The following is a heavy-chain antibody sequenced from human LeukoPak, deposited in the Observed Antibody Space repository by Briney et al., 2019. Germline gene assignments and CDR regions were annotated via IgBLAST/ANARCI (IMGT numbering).Heavy chain of an antibody. Sequence: SETLSLTCAVYGGSFSGYYWSWIRQPPGKGLEWIGEINHSRSTNYNPSLKSRVTISVDTSKNQFSLKLSSVTAADTAVYYCARGTDSSGYFVLWSGLTGFDPWGQGTLVTVSS. J-gene: IGHJ5*02. CDR3: ARGTDSSGYFVLWSGLTGFDP. CDR2: INHSRST. CDR1: GGSFSGYY. D-gene: IGHD3-22*01. V-gene: IGHV4-34*01.